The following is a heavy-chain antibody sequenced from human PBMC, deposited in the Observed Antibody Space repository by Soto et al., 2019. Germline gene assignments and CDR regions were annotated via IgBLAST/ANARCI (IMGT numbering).Heavy chain of an antibody. D-gene: IGHD3-16*02. J-gene: IGHJ4*02. V-gene: IGHV4-34*01. CDR2: INHSGST. CDR3: ARGSREALSYSGYRFDY. CDR1: GGSFSGYY. Sequence: SETLSLTCAVYGGSFSGYYWSWIRQPPGKGLEWIGEINHSGSTNYNPSLKSRVTISVDTSKNQFSLKLSSVTAADTAVYYCARGSREALSYSGYRFDYWGQGTLVTVSS.